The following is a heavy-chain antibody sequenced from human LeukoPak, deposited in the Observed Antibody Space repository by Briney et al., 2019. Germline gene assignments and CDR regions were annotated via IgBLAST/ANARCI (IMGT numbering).Heavy chain of an antibody. CDR2: ISGSGSST. V-gene: IGHV3-23*01. Sequence: GGSLRLSCAASGLIFTSYAMSWVRQAPGKGLEWVSAISGSGSSTYYAESVKGRFTISRDNSKNTLYLQMNSLRAEDTAVYYCAKPKEYGSGSYPFDYWGQGTLGTVSS. J-gene: IGHJ4*02. CDR3: AKPKEYGSGSYPFDY. D-gene: IGHD3-10*01. CDR1: GLIFTSYA.